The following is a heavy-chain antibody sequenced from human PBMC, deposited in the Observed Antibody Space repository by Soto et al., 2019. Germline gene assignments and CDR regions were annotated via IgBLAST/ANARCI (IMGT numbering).Heavy chain of an antibody. V-gene: IGHV4-61*01. CDR3: AKSGGKASWNYKPNWFDP. D-gene: IGHD1-7*01. J-gene: IGHJ5*02. CDR2: VYASGST. Sequence: SETRSLTCTVSDVSFSSSYCWNWVRQPPGRGLEWLGYVYASGSTNYNPSLKSRVTMSVDTSKNQFSLRLMSVTAADTAVYYCAKSGGKASWNYKPNWFDPWGQGTLVTVSS. CDR1: DVSFSSSYC.